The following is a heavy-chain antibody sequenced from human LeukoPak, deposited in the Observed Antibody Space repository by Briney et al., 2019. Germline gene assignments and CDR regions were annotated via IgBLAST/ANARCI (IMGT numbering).Heavy chain of an antibody. CDR2: IYTSGST. CDR3: ARARTIFGGGYYYYYGMDV. Sequence: SETLSLTCTVSGGSISSYYWSWIRQPAGKGLEWIGRIYTSGSTNYNPSLKSRVTMSVDTSKNQFSLQLSSVTAADTAVYYCARARTIFGGGYYYYYGMDVWGQGTTVTVSS. J-gene: IGHJ6*02. V-gene: IGHV4-4*07. CDR1: GGSISSYY. D-gene: IGHD3-3*01.